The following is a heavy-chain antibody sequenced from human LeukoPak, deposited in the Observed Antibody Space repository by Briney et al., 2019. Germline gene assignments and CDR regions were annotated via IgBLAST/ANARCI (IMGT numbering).Heavy chain of an antibody. V-gene: IGHV4-34*01. D-gene: IGHD1-26*01. CDR1: GGSFSGYY. CDR2: IYYSGST. Sequence: PSETLSLTCAVYGGSFSGYYWSWIRQPPGKGLEWIGSIYYSGSTYYNPSLKSRVTISVDTSKNQFSLKLSSVTAADTAVYYCASGWMGATIVWGQGTLVTVSS. J-gene: IGHJ4*02. CDR3: ASGWMGATIV.